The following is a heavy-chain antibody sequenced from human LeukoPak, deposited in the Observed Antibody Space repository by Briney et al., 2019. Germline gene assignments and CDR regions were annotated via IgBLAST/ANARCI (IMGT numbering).Heavy chain of an antibody. J-gene: IGHJ6*03. CDR2: ISSSSSYI. V-gene: IGHV3-21*01. CDR3: ARGGVVPAAIHYYYYYMDV. CDR1: GFTFSSYS. D-gene: IGHD2-2*01. Sequence: GGSLRLSCAVSGFTFSSYSMNWVRQAPGKGLEWVSSISSSSSYIYYADSVKGRFTISRDNAKNSLYLQMNSLRAEDTAVYYCARGGVVPAAIHYYYYYMDVWGKGTTVTVSS.